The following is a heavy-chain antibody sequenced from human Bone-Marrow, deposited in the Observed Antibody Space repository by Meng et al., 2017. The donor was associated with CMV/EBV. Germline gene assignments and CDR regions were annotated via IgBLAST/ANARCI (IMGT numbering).Heavy chain of an antibody. CDR1: GYTFTSYY. J-gene: IGHJ5*02. Sequence: ASVKVSCKASGYTFTSYYMHWVRQAPGQGLEWMGIINPSGGSTSYAQKFQGRVTMTRDTSTSTVYMELSRLRSDDTAVYYCARDLPYDFWSGYSDPWGQGTLVTVSS. V-gene: IGHV1-46*01. CDR2: INPSGGST. D-gene: IGHD3-3*01. CDR3: ARDLPYDFWSGYSDP.